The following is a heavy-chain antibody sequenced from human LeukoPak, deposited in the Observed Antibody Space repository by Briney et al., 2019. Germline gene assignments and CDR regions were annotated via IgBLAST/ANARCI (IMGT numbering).Heavy chain of an antibody. CDR1: GGSISSYY. D-gene: IGHD3-22*01. CDR3: ARDEARSGYIHH. V-gene: IGHV4-4*07. Sequence: SETLSLTCTVSGGSISSYYWSWVRQPAGKGLEWIGRIYISGTTNYNPSLKSRITMSLDTSKNQLSLRLTSVTAADTAVYYCARDEARSGYIHHWGQGTLITVSS. CDR2: IYISGTT. J-gene: IGHJ1*01.